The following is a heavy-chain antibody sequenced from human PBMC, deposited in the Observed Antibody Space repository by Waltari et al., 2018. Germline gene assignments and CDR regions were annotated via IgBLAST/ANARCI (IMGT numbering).Heavy chain of an antibody. V-gene: IGHV4-39*01. Sequence: QVQLQESGPGLVKSSETLSLTCTVSGASLGSSSYFWGWIRQPPEKGLVWVGSFHSTRGPYYKPSLKGRGTISADTPENQFSLKLSSVTAADTAVYYCARQHTGPSFDYWGQGALVTVFS. CDR1: GASLGSSSYF. CDR2: FHSTRGP. CDR3: ARQHTGPSFDY. J-gene: IGHJ4*02. D-gene: IGHD1-1*01.